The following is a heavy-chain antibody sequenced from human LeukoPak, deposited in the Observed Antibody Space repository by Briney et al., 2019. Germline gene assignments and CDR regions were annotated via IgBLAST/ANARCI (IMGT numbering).Heavy chain of an antibody. CDR2: MNPNSGNT. D-gene: IGHD5-18*01. Sequence: ASVKVSCKASGCTFTSYDISWVRQATGQGLEWMGWMNPNSGNTGYAQKFQGRVTMTRNTSISTAYMELSSLRSEDTAVYYCARVPGGSYGPDFDYWGQGTLVTVSS. CDR1: GCTFTSYD. J-gene: IGHJ4*02. CDR3: ARVPGGSYGPDFDY. V-gene: IGHV1-8*01.